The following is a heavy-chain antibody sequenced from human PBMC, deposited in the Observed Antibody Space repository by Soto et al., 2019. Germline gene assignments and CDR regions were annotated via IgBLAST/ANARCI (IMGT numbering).Heavy chain of an antibody. Sequence: GGSLRLSCAASGFTFSSYAMHWVRQAPGKGLEWVAVISYDGSNKYYADSVKGRFTISRDNSKNTLYLQMNSLRAEDTAVYYCARDRVYYEHSRGLDYWGQGTLVTVSS. CDR2: ISYDGSNK. CDR1: GFTFSSYA. J-gene: IGHJ4*02. V-gene: IGHV3-30-3*01. CDR3: ARDRVYYEHSRGLDY. D-gene: IGHD3-22*01.